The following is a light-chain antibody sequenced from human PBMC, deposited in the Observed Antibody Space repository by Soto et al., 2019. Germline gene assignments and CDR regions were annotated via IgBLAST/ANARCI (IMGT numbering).Light chain of an antibody. CDR2: LNSDGSH. CDR1: SGHSSYA. V-gene: IGLV4-69*01. J-gene: IGLJ2*01. Sequence: QAVVTQSPSASASLGASVKLTCTLSSGHSSYAIAWHQQQAEKGPRYLMKLNSDGSHSKGDGIPDRFSGSSSGAERYLTISSLQSEDEADYYCQTWGTGTVVFGGGTKVTVL. CDR3: QTWGTGTVV.